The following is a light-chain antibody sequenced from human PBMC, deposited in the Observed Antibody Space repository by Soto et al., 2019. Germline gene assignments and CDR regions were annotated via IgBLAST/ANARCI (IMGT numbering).Light chain of an antibody. CDR2: GAS. Sequence: EIVLTQSPGTLSLSPGERATLSCRASQSVSSSYLAWYQQKPGQAPRLLIYGASSRATGIPDRFSGSGSGTDFTLTISRLEPEYFAVYYCQQYGSSPPMYTFGQVTKLEIK. CDR1: QSVSSSY. V-gene: IGKV3-20*01. J-gene: IGKJ2*01. CDR3: QQYGSSPPMYT.